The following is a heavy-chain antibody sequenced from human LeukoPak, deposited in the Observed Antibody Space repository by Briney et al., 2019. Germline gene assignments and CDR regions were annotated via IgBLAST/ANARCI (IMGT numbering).Heavy chain of an antibody. V-gene: IGHV1-18*01. Sequence: ASVKVSCKASGYNFNTFGISWVRQAPGQGLECMGWISAYTGNTNYAPKFQGRVTITTDRSTSTAYMDLRSLRSDDTAVYYCTRVASTTCDCPDYFDYWGQGTLVTVSS. CDR3: TRVASTTCDCPDYFDY. CDR1: GYNFNTFG. CDR2: ISAYTGNT. D-gene: IGHD2-2*01. J-gene: IGHJ4*02.